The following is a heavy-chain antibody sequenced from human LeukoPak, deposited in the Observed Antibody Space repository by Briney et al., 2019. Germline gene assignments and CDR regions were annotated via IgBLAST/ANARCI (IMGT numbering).Heavy chain of an antibody. CDR2: IYYSETT. CDR3: ARQRADYFYYYVDV. J-gene: IGHJ6*03. D-gene: IGHD3-9*01. Sequence: SETLSLTCTVSGGSIGTTNFYCGWHRQPPAKGLEWIGSIYYSETTYDNPSLESRVTISIEASKNQFSLKLSSVTAADTAVYYCARQRADYFYYYVDVWGKGTTVTVS. CDR1: GGSIGTTNFY. V-gene: IGHV4-39*01.